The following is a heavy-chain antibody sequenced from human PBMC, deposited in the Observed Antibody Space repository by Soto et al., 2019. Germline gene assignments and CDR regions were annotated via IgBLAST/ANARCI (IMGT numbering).Heavy chain of an antibody. CDR3: AKGRIAVAAPYNWFDP. D-gene: IGHD6-19*01. J-gene: IGHJ5*02. CDR2: ITGGGDNT. CDR1: GFTFSSYA. V-gene: IGHV3-23*01. Sequence: EVKLLESGGGLVQPGGSLRLSCADSGFTFSSYAMSWVRQAPGKGLEWVSTITGGGDNTHYADSVKGRFTISRDNSKNTLSLQMNRLRVEDTAVYHCAKGRIAVAAPYNWFDPWGQGTLVTVSS.